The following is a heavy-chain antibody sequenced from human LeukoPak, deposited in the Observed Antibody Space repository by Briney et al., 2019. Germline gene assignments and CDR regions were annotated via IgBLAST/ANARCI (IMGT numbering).Heavy chain of an antibody. CDR2: ISYDGSNK. V-gene: IGHV3-30*03. Sequence: PGGSLRLSCAASGFTFSSYGMHWVRQAPCKGLEWVAVISYDGSNKYYADSVKGRFTISRDNSKNTLYLQMNSLRAEDTAVYYCARDPLGVPAAIPGYYFDYWGQGTLVTVSS. CDR3: ARDPLGVPAAIPGYYFDY. D-gene: IGHD2-2*01. J-gene: IGHJ4*02. CDR1: GFTFSSYG.